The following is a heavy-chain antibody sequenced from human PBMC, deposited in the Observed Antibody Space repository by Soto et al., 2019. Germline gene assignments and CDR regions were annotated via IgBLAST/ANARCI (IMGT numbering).Heavy chain of an antibody. CDR1: EFSFSSSW. CDR2: INSDGSYI. D-gene: IGHD2-15*01. J-gene: IGHJ4*02. V-gene: IGHV3-74*01. Sequence: LRLSCVVSEFSFSSSWMHWVRQGPGKGLVWVSRINSDGSYINYADSVKGRFTTSRDNAKNMLYLQMNSLRAEDTALYYCVTGWSEYWGQGALVTVSS. CDR3: VTGWSEY.